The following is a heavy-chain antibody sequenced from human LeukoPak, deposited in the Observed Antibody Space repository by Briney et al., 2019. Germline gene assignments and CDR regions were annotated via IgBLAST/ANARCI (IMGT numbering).Heavy chain of an antibody. V-gene: IGHV1-2*02. CDR3: ARLMTTVTTYYFDY. D-gene: IGHD4-17*01. CDR1: GYTFTGYY. CDR2: INPNSGGT. J-gene: IGHJ4*02. Sequence: GASVKVSCKASGYTFTGYYMHWVRQAPGQGLEWMGWINPNSGGTNYAQKFQGRVTMTRDTSISTAYMELSRLRSDDTAVYYCARLMTTVTTYYFDYWGQGTLVTVSS.